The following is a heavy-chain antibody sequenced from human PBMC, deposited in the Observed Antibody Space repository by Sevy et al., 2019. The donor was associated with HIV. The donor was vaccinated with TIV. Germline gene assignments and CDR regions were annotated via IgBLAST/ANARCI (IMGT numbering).Heavy chain of an antibody. CDR2: IKSKTDAATR. D-gene: IGHD1-7*01. V-gene: IGHV3-15*01. CDR1: GFTFSEAW. Sequence: GGCLRLSCAASGFTFSEAWMSWVRQAPGKGLEWVGRIKSKTDAATRDFAAPVRGRFSISRDDSANTVYLVMNNLKPEDTGVYYRAAGTGTSDFDYWGQGTLVTVSS. J-gene: IGHJ4*02. CDR3: AAGTGTSDFDY.